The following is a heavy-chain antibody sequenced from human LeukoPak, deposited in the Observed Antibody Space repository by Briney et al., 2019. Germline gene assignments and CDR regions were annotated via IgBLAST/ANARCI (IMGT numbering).Heavy chain of an antibody. V-gene: IGHV4-38-2*02. J-gene: IGHJ4*02. CDR1: GYSITSGYY. CDR2: VHHSGST. Sequence: SETLSLTCTVSGYSITSGYYWGWIRQPPGKGLEWIGSVHHSGSTHYKPSLNSRVTISVDTSKHQFSLKLNSVTAADSAVYYCARDPSTGYYGSLYYFDYWGQGTLVTVSS. CDR3: ARDPSTGYYGSLYYFDY. D-gene: IGHD3-22*01.